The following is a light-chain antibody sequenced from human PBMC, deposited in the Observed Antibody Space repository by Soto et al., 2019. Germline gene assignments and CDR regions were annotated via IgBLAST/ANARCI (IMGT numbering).Light chain of an antibody. CDR3: QQYGSSPPRT. V-gene: IGKV3-20*01. CDR2: GAS. Sequence: EIVMTQSPATLSVSPGERVTLSCRASQSVSTSYLAWYQQKPGQAPRLLIYGASARATGIPARFSGSGSGADFTLSISRLEPEDFAVYYCQQYGSSPPRTFGQGTKVDIK. J-gene: IGKJ1*01. CDR1: QSVSTSY.